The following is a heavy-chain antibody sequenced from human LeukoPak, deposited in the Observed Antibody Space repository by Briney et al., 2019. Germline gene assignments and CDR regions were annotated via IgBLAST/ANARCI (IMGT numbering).Heavy chain of an antibody. D-gene: IGHD3-10*01. Sequence: SVKVSCKASGGTFSSYAISWVRQAPGQGLEWMGRIIPILGIANYAQKFQGRVTITADKSTSTAYMELSSLRSEDTAVYYCARHMVRGVITPLYYYYYYGMDVWGQGTTVTVSS. CDR1: GGTFSSYA. J-gene: IGHJ6*02. V-gene: IGHV1-69*04. CDR3: ARHMVRGVITPLYYYYYYGMDV. CDR2: IIPILGIA.